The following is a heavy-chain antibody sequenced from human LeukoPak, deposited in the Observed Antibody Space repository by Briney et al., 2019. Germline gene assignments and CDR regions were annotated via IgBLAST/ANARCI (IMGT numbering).Heavy chain of an antibody. CDR1: GGSISSYY. V-gene: IGHV4-59*01. CDR2: IYYSGST. D-gene: IGHD2-21*01. Sequence: PSETLSLTCTVSGGSISSYYWSWIRQPPGKGLEWIGYIYYSGSTNYNPSLKSRVTISVDTSKNQFSLKLSSVTAADTAVYYCAIAYCGGDCYSFKADYWGQGTLVTVSS. J-gene: IGHJ4*02. CDR3: AIAYCGGDCYSFKADY.